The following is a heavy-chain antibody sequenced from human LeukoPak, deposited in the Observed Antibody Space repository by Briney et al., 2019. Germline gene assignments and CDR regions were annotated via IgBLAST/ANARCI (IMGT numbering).Heavy chain of an antibody. J-gene: IGHJ6*03. CDR2: IYSGGST. CDR1: GFTVSSNY. Sequence: PGGSLRLSCAASGFTVSSNYMSWVRQAPGKGLEWVSVIYSGGSTYYADSVKGRFTISRDNSKNTLYLQMNSLRAEDTAVYYCARDQRHYTWRAEHHYYMDVWGKGTTVTVSS. D-gene: IGHD1-1*01. CDR3: ARDQRHYTWRAEHHYYMDV. V-gene: IGHV3-66*02.